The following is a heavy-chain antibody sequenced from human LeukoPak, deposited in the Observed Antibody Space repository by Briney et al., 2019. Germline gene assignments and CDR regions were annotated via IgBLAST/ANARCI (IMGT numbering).Heavy chain of an antibody. CDR1: GFTFSSYG. Sequence: PGGSLRLSCAASGFTFSSYGMHWVRQAPGKGLEWVAFIRYDGSNKYYADPVKGRFTISRDNSKNTLYLQMNSLRDEDTAVYYCAKDLSPIVVVPAASNYWGQGTLVTVSS. CDR2: IRYDGSNK. V-gene: IGHV3-30*02. D-gene: IGHD2-2*01. CDR3: AKDLSPIVVVPAASNY. J-gene: IGHJ4*02.